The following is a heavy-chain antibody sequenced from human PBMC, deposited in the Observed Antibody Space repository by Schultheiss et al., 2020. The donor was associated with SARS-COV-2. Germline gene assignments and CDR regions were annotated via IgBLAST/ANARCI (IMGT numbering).Heavy chain of an antibody. Sequence: GSLRLSCAASGFTFSDYYMSWIRQAPGKGLEWIGEINDSGSTKYNPSLKSRVTISVDKSKNQFSLKLSSVTAADTAVYYCARHWGVGAAAGTGLGWFDPWGQGTLVTVSS. J-gene: IGHJ5*02. CDR2: INDSGST. CDR1: GFTFSDYY. CDR3: ARHWGVGAAAGTGLGWFDP. D-gene: IGHD6-13*01. V-gene: IGHV4-34*01.